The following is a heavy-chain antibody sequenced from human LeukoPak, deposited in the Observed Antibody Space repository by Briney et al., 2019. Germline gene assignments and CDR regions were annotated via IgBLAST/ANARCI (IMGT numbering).Heavy chain of an antibody. CDR1: GFTFSSYA. Sequence: GGSLRLSCAASGFTFSSYAMSWVRQAPGKGLEWVSAISGSGGSTDYADYVKGRFTISRDNSKNTLYLQMNSLRAEDTAVYYCAKGPSSGHDYWGQGTLVTVSS. CDR2: ISGSGGST. CDR3: AKGPSSGHDY. J-gene: IGHJ4*02. D-gene: IGHD3-22*01. V-gene: IGHV3-23*01.